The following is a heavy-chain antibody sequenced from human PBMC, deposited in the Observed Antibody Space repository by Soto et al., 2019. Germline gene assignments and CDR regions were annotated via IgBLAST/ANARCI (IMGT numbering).Heavy chain of an antibody. CDR3: AREGSYGYYFDY. CDR2: INPNSGGT. J-gene: IGHJ4*02. Sequence: GASVKVSCKASGYTFTGYYMHWLRQAPGQGLEWMGWINPNSGGTNYAQKFQGWVTMTRDTSISTACMELSRLRSDDTAVYYCAREGSYGYYFDYWGQGTLVTVSS. V-gene: IGHV1-2*04. CDR1: GYTFTGYY. D-gene: IGHD5-18*01.